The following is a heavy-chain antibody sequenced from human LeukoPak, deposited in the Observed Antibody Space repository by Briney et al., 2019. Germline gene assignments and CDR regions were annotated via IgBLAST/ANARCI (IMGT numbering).Heavy chain of an antibody. D-gene: IGHD3-16*02. CDR1: GFTFSSYS. Sequence: GGSLRLSCAASGFTFSSYSMNWVRQAPGKGLEWVSGINWNGGSTGYADSVKGRFTVSRDNAKNSLYLQMNSLRAEDTALYYCAREGPDYDYVWGSYREPDAFDIWGQGTMVTVSS. J-gene: IGHJ3*02. V-gene: IGHV3-20*04. CDR3: AREGPDYDYVWGSYREPDAFDI. CDR2: INWNGGST.